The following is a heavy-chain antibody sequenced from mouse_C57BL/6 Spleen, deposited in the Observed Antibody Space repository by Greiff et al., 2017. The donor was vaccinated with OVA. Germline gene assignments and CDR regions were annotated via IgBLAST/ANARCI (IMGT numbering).Heavy chain of an antibody. CDR2: INPNNGGT. CDR3: ARGGYYGSRSWFAY. Sequence: VQLQQSGPELVKPGASVKMSCKASGYTFTDYNMHWVKQSHGKSLEWIGYINPNNGGTSYNQKFKGKATLTVNKSSSTAYMELRSLTSEDSAVYYCARGGYYGSRSWFAYWGQGTLVTVSA. J-gene: IGHJ3*01. D-gene: IGHD1-1*01. V-gene: IGHV1-22*01. CDR1: GYTFTDYN.